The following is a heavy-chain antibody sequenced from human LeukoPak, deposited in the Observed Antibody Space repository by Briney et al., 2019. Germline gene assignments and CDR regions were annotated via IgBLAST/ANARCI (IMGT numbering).Heavy chain of an antibody. D-gene: IGHD4/OR15-4a*01. J-gene: IGHJ4*02. V-gene: IGHV4-34*01. CDR3: AADYSGNYHVEFDY. CDR1: GGSFSDYY. Sequence: PSETLSLTCAVYGGSFSDYYWTWIRQPPGKGLEWIGEINHSGSPNNNPSLKSRVSISFDTSKNQFSLKLSSVTAADTAVYYCAADYSGNYHVEFDYWGQGTLVTVSS. CDR2: INHSGSP.